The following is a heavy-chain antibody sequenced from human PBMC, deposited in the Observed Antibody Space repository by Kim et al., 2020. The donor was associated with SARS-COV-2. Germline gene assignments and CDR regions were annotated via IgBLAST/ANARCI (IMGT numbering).Heavy chain of an antibody. Sequence: GGSLRLSCEASGFNFNVYSMEWVRQAPGQGLEWVSYITSDRRTIDYIDSVKGRFTVSRDNARNSLFLQMNSLRDEDTAVYYCARSTEGRFDYWGQGILVTVSS. CDR2: ITSDRRTI. J-gene: IGHJ4*02. V-gene: IGHV3-48*02. CDR3: ARSTEGRFDY. D-gene: IGHD1-26*01. CDR1: GFNFNVYS.